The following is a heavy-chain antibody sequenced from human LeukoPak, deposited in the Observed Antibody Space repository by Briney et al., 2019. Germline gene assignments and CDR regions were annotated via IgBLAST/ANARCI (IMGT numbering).Heavy chain of an antibody. D-gene: IGHD1-7*01. CDR3: ARVRITGTTFPYYYYMDV. V-gene: IGHV3-7*01. CDR1: GFTFSSYW. Sequence: GGSLRLSCAASGFTFSSYWMSWVRQAPGKGLEWVANIKQDGSEKYYVDSVKGRFTISRDNAKNSLYLQMNSLRAEDTAVYYCARVRITGTTFPYYYYMDVWGKGTTVTVSS. CDR2: IKQDGSEK. J-gene: IGHJ6*03.